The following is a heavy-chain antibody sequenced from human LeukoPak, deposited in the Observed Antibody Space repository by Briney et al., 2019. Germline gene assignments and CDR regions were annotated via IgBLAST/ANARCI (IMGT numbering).Heavy chain of an antibody. J-gene: IGHJ4*02. D-gene: IGHD6-19*01. CDR2: IIPIFGTA. Sequence: SVKVSCKASGGTFSSYAISWVRQAPGQGLEWMGGIIPIFGTANYAQKFQGRVTITADKSTSTAYMELSSLRSEDTAVYYCASLYSSGRYYFDYWGQGTLVTVSS. CDR3: ASLYSSGRYYFDY. V-gene: IGHV1-69*06. CDR1: GGTFSSYA.